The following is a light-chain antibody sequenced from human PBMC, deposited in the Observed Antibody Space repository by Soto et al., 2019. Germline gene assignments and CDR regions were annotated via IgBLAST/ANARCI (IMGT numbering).Light chain of an antibody. CDR1: QTVNNNF. CDR2: GIS. J-gene: IGKJ2*01. Sequence: EIALTQSPGTLSLSPGERATLSCRASQTVNNNFFAWYQQKPGQAPRLLMYGISSRATGIPDRFSGSGSGTDFTLTISRLEPEDFAVYYCQQYGGSPLYTFGQGIKLEIK. CDR3: QQYGGSPLYT. V-gene: IGKV3-20*01.